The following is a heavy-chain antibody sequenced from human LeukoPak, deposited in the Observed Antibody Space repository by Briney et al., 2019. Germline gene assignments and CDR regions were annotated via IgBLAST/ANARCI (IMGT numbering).Heavy chain of an antibody. CDR1: GGSISSYY. Sequence: SETLSLTCTVSGGSISSYYWSWIRQPPGKGLEWIGSIYYSGSTYYNPSLKSRVTISVDTSKNQFSLKLSSVTAADTAVYYCARDSPLMETHPNWFDPWGQETLVTVSS. J-gene: IGHJ5*02. CDR3: ARDSPLMETHPNWFDP. V-gene: IGHV4-39*07. CDR2: IYYSGST. D-gene: IGHD3-10*01.